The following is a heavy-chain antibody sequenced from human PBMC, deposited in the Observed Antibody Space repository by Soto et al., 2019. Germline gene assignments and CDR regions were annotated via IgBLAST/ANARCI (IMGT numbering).Heavy chain of an antibody. CDR3: ARVDPRGVAVVRDY. J-gene: IGHJ4*02. CDR2: ISGFNGQT. Sequence: QVQLVQSGPEVKKPGASVKVSCKASGNTFASHGFSWVRQAPGQGLEWMGWISGFNGQTHYALKFQGRVTLTTDTSTSTAYMELRSLRSYDTAVYFCARVDPRGVAVVRDYWGQGTLVTVSS. D-gene: IGHD3-10*01. V-gene: IGHV1-18*01. CDR1: GNTFASHG.